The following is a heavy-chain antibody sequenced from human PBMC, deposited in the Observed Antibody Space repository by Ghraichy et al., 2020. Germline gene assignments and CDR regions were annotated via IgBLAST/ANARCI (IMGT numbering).Heavy chain of an antibody. Sequence: GGSLRLSCVGSGFSFDGYNMNWVRQAPGKSLEWVSYITSSSRTIAYADSVRGRFTISRDNAQNSRYLQMKSLRDEDTAVYYCARASMVVRYFYYDGMDVWGQGTTVTVSS. CDR2: ITSSSRTI. CDR1: GFSFDGYN. D-gene: IGHD2-21*01. V-gene: IGHV3-48*02. CDR3: ARASMVVRYFYYDGMDV. J-gene: IGHJ6*02.